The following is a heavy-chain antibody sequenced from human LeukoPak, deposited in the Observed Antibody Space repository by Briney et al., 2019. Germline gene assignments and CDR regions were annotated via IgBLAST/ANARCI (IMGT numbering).Heavy chain of an antibody. Sequence: GGSLRLSCAASGFTFTSYAMTWVRQAPGKGLEWVSAISGSDGSTYYVDSVKGRFTISRDFSKNTLYLQMNSLRAEDTAVYYCAKLTSGWFEDFWGQGTLVTVSS. CDR3: AKLTSGWFEDF. CDR1: GFTFTSYA. CDR2: ISGSDGST. V-gene: IGHV3-23*01. J-gene: IGHJ4*02. D-gene: IGHD6-19*01.